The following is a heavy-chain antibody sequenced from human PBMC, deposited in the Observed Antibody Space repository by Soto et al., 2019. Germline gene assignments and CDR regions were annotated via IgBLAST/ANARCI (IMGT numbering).Heavy chain of an antibody. CDR2: IIPIFGTA. J-gene: IGHJ6*02. CDR1: GGTFSSYA. CDR3: AIACGVGGSLYSFYGVDV. Sequence: ASVKVSCKASGGTFSSYAISWVRQAPGQGLEWMGGIIPIFGTANYAQKFQGRVTITADESTSTAYMELSSLRSEDTAVYYCAIACGVGGSLYSFYGVDVWGQGTTVTVSS. D-gene: IGHD2-15*01. V-gene: IGHV1-69*13.